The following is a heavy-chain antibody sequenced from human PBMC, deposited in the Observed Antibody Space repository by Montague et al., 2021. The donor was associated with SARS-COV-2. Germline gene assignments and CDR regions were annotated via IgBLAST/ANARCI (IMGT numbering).Heavy chain of an antibody. D-gene: IGHD3-3*01. J-gene: IGHJ6*02. Sequence: SETLSLTCTVSGYSISSGYYWGWIRQSPGKGLEWIGSIYHSGSTYYNPSLKSRVTISVDTSKNQFSLKLSSVTAADTAVYYCARDPWRITIFGVVTRYGMDVWGQGTTVTVSS. CDR2: IYHSGST. CDR3: ARDPWRITIFGVVTRYGMDV. V-gene: IGHV4-38-2*02. CDR1: GYSISSGYY.